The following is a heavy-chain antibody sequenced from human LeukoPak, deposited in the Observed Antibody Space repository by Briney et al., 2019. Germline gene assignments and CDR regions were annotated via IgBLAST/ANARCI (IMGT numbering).Heavy chain of an antibody. D-gene: IGHD2-15*01. Sequence: PGGSLRLSCAASGFTVSNNYMSWVRQAPGKGLEWVANIKQDGSEEYYVDSVKGRFTISRDNAKNSLYLQMNSLRVEDTAVYYCARGGGIWGQGTMVTVSS. CDR3: ARGGGI. CDR2: IKQDGSEE. CDR1: GFTVSNNY. V-gene: IGHV3-7*01. J-gene: IGHJ3*02.